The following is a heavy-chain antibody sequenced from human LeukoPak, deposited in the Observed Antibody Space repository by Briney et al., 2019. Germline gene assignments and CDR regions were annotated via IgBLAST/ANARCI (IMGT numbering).Heavy chain of an antibody. J-gene: IGHJ4*02. V-gene: IGHV3-7*01. Sequence: GGSLRLSCVASGLIFSKYWMTWVRQAPGKVLEWVATIKPDGSEQYYLDSVKGRFTISRDNARDSLYLQMNSLRDDDTSVYYCARDASALYWGRGTPVTVSS. D-gene: IGHD6-19*01. CDR3: ARDASALY. CDR2: IKPDGSEQ. CDR1: GLIFSKYW.